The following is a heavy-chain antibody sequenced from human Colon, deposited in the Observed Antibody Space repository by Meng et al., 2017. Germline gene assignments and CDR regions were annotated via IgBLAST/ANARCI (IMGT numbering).Heavy chain of an antibody. CDR2: IYYTGNT. CDR3: ARVNGDFDEAWFDP. Sequence: LQEPGPGFLSPSETSSLTCTVSGASVSSDSNYWSWIRQSPGKGLEWIGYIYYTGNTNYNPSLASRVSMSLDTSKNHFSLHLTSVTAADTAIYYCARVNGDFDEAWFDPWGQGTLVTVSS. V-gene: IGHV4-61*03. J-gene: IGHJ5*02. D-gene: IGHD4-17*01. CDR1: GASVSSDSNY.